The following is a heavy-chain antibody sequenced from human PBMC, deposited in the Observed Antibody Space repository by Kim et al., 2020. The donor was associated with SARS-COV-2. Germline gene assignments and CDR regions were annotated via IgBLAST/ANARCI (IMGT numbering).Heavy chain of an antibody. CDR3: ARGMEDY. V-gene: IGHV3-74*01. J-gene: IGHJ4*02. Sequence: GRRTSYADFVKGRFTITRDTTANTVYLQMNSLRVEDTAVYYCARGMEDYLGQGTLVTVSS. CDR2: GRRT. D-gene: IGHD1-1*01.